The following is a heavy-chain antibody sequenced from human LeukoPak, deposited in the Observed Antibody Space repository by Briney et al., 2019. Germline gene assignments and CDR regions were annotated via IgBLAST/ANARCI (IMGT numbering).Heavy chain of an antibody. D-gene: IGHD2-8*02. Sequence: GGSLRLSCAASGFPFTSGFTFSDYHMSWIRQAPGKGLEWVSYISSTSTYTNYADSVKGRFTISRDNANNSVYLQMNSLRADDTAIYYCARGGTGAFDYWGQGTLVTVSS. V-gene: IGHV3-11*06. J-gene: IGHJ4*02. CDR3: ARGGTGAFDY. CDR1: GFPFTSGFTFSDYH. CDR2: ISSTSTYT.